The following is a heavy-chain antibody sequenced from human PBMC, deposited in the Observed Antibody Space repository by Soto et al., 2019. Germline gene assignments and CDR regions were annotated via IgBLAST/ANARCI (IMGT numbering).Heavy chain of an antibody. CDR1: GCSISSSTYY. Sequence: PSETLSLTCTVSGCSISSSTYYWGWIRQPPGKGLEWIGGINYSGTTYYNRSLESRVTISVDTSKNQFSLNLSSVIAADTAVYYCARPLSGVYYTVFDYWVQGAMVTVSS. V-gene: IGHV4-39*01. CDR3: ARPLSGVYYTVFDY. D-gene: IGHD7-27*01. J-gene: IGHJ4*02. CDR2: INYSGTT.